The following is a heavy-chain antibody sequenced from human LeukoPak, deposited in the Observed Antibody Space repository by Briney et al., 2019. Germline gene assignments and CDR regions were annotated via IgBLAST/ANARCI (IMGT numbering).Heavy chain of an antibody. CDR2: IYHGGST. D-gene: IGHD3-22*01. V-gene: IGHV4-4*02. CDR3: ASNRALGYYDSSGYLDY. Sequence: SGTLSLTCAVSGGSISSSNWWSWVRQPPGKGLEWIGEIYHGGSTNYNPSLKSRVTISVDKSKNQFSLKLSSVTAADTAVYYCASNRALGYYDSSGYLDYWGQGTLVTVSS. CDR1: GGSISSSNW. J-gene: IGHJ4*02.